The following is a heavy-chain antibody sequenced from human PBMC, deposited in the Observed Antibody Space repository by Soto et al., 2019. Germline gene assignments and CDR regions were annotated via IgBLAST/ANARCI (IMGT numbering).Heavy chain of an antibody. Sequence: QSGGSLRLSCAASGFTFSSYEMNWVRQAPGKGLEWVSYISSSGSTIYHADSVKGRFTISRDNAKNSLYLQMNSLRAEDTAVYYCARNYGSGSYYNNWFDPWGQGTLVTVSS. D-gene: IGHD3-10*01. J-gene: IGHJ5*02. CDR1: GFTFSSYE. V-gene: IGHV3-48*03. CDR2: ISSSGSTI. CDR3: ARNYGSGSYYNNWFDP.